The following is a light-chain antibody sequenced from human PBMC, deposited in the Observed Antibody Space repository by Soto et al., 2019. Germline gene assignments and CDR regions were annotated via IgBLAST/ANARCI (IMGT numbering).Light chain of an antibody. Sequence: EIVLTQSPGTLSLSPGERATLSCRASQSVSSSYLAWYQQKPGQAPRLLIYGASSRATGIPDRFSGSGSGTVFTLTISRLEPEDFAVYYCQQYGSLRYTFGQGTKLEIK. CDR2: GAS. CDR1: QSVSSSY. J-gene: IGKJ2*01. CDR3: QQYGSLRYT. V-gene: IGKV3-20*01.